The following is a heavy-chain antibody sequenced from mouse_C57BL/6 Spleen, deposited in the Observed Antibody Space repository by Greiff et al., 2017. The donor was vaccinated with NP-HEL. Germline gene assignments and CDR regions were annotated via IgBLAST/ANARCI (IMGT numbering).Heavy chain of an antibody. D-gene: IGHD2-4*01. CDR2: IYPRSGNT. J-gene: IGHJ3*01. CDR1: GYTFTSYG. Sequence: QVQLKQSGAELARPGASVKLSCKASGYTFTSYGISWVKQRTGQGLEWIGEIYPRSGNTYYNEKFKGKATLTADKSSSTAYMELRSLTSEDSAVYFCAREGDYDETYWGQGTLVTVSA. V-gene: IGHV1-81*01. CDR3: AREGDYDETY.